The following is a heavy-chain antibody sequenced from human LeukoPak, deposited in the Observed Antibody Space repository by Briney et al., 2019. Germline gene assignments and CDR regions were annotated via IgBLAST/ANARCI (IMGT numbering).Heavy chain of an antibody. J-gene: IGHJ6*04. CDR2: ISGSGGST. Sequence: GGSPRLSCAASGFTFSSYAMSWVRQAPGKGLEWVSAISGSGGSTYYADSVKGRFTISRDNSKNTLYLQMNSLRAEDTAVYYCAKPHPAAGTNYYGMDVWGKGTTVTVSS. CDR3: AKPHPAAGTNYYGMDV. V-gene: IGHV3-23*01. D-gene: IGHD6-13*01. CDR1: GFTFSSYA.